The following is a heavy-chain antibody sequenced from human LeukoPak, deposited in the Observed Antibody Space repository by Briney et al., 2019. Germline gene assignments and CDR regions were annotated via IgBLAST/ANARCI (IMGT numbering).Heavy chain of an antibody. Sequence: GGSLRLSCAASGFPVTTKDMTWIGQAPGKGLEWVSVTYSGGSTFFADFVNGRFSISRDQSQNTLYLQMNSLRANDTAVYYCARAGDRGSHIDFWGQGTLVTVSS. D-gene: IGHD1-26*01. CDR2: TYSGGST. CDR3: ARAGDRGSHIDF. J-gene: IGHJ4*02. CDR1: GFPVTTKD. V-gene: IGHV3-66*01.